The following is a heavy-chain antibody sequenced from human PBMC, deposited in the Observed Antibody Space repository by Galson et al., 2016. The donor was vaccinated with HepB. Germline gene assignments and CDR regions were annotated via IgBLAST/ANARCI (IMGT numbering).Heavy chain of an antibody. CDR3: ARWYQDFWSAYDNPQHTYYFYS. CDR1: GFSFSSYW. V-gene: IGHV3-7*04. Sequence: SLRLSCAASGFSFSSYWMSWVRQAPGKGLEWVANIKQDGSEKYFLASVKGRFTVSRDNAQTSLYLQMNSLRAEDTAVYYCARWYQDFWSAYDNPQHTYYFYSWGQGTLVTVSS. J-gene: IGHJ4*02. CDR2: IKQDGSEK. D-gene: IGHD3-3*01.